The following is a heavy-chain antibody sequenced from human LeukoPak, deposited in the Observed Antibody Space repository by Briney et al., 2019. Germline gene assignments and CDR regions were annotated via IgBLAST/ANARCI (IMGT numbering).Heavy chain of an antibody. CDR2: INPSGGST. CDR3: ATDLKYDFWSGQYYGMDV. CDR1: GYTFTSYY. D-gene: IGHD3-3*01. V-gene: IGHV1-46*01. J-gene: IGHJ6*02. Sequence: ASVKVSCKASGYTFTSYYMHWVRQAPGQGLEWMGIINPSGGSTSYAQKFQGRVTMTEDTSTDTAYMELSSLRSEDTAVYYCATDLKYDFWSGQYYGMDVWGQGTTVTVSS.